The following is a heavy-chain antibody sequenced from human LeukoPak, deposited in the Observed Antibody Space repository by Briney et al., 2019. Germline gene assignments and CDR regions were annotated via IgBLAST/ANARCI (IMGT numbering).Heavy chain of an antibody. CDR3: FDY. Sequence: GGSLRLSCAASGFTFSSNYMSWVRQAPGKGLEWVSVIYSGGSTYYADSVKGRFTISRDNSEDTAVYYCARERYDSSGYYSYFDYWGQGTLVIVSS. CDR2: IYSGGST. CDR1: GFTFSSNY. V-gene: IGHV3-66*02. D-gene: IGHD3-22*01. J-gene: IGHJ4*02.